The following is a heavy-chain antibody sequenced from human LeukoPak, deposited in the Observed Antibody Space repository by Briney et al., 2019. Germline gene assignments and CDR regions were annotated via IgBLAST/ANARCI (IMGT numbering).Heavy chain of an antibody. Sequence: KPGGSLRLSCAASGFTFSIYWVHWVRQAPGKGLVWVSSINSDGSSTSYADSVKGRFTISRDNAKNTLYQQMNTLRAEDTAVYYCASLDYWGQGTPVTVSS. CDR3: ASLDY. V-gene: IGHV3-74*01. CDR1: GFTFSIYW. J-gene: IGHJ4*02. CDR2: INSDGSST.